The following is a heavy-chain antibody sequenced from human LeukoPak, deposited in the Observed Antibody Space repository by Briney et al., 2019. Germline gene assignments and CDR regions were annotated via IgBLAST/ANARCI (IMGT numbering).Heavy chain of an antibody. CDR2: INHSGST. CDR1: GGSFSGYY. CDR3: ARGQAMGYYFDY. J-gene: IGHJ4*02. D-gene: IGHD5-18*01. Sequence: SETLSLTCAAYGGSFSGYYWSWIRQPPGKGLEWIGEINHSGSTNYNPSLKSRVTISVDTSKNQFSLKLSSVTAADTAVYYCARGQAMGYYFDYWGQGTLVTVSS. V-gene: IGHV4-34*01.